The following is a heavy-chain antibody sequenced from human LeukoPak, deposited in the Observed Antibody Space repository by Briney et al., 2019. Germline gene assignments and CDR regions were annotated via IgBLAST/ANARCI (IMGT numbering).Heavy chain of an antibody. CDR1: GGSISSYY. CDR2: IYYSGST. J-gene: IGHJ5*02. CDR3: ARGVVVAAILAFDP. V-gene: IGHV4-59*12. Sequence: PSETLSLTCTVSGGSISSYYWSWIRQPPGKGLEWIGYIYYSGSTNYNPSLKSRVTISVDTSKNQFSLKLSSVTAADTAVYYCARGVVVAAILAFDPWGQGTLVTVSS. D-gene: IGHD2-15*01.